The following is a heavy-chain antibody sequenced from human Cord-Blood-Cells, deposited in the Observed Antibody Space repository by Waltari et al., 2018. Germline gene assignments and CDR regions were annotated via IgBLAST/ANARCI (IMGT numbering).Heavy chain of an antibody. CDR1: GGSISSSNC. J-gene: IGHJ4*02. Sequence: QVQLLESGPALGKPSGTLSPTCADSGGSISSSNCWSWVRQPPGKGLEWIGEIYQSGRTNYNPSLKSRVTISVDKSKNQFSLKLSSVTAADTAVYYCARAQAAAGNFDYCGQGTLVAVSS. D-gene: IGHD6-13*01. CDR2: IYQSGRT. CDR3: ARAQAAAGNFDY. V-gene: IGHV4-4*02.